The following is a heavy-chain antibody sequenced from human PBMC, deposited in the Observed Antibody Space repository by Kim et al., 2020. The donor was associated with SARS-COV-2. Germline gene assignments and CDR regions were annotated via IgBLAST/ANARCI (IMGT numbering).Heavy chain of an antibody. J-gene: IGHJ4*02. CDR3: ARYYCSSSTCYYFDY. D-gene: IGHD2-15*01. CDR1: GDFISSYY. CDR2: IYYSGRT. V-gene: IGHV4-59*01. Sequence: SETLSLTCTVSGDFISSYYWSWIRQSPGKGLEWIGYIYYSGRTKYNPFLKSRVTISADTSKNQFSLKLSSVTAADTAVYYCARYYCSSSTCYYFDYWGQGALVT.